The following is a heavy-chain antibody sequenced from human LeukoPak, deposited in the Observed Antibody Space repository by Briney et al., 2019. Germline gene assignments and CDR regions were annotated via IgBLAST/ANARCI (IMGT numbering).Heavy chain of an antibody. J-gene: IGHJ4*02. CDR3: ATDRGWRTSGYYLYYFEY. CDR1: GFTFSSYG. D-gene: IGHD3-3*01. Sequence: GGSLRLSCAASGFTFSSYGMHWVRQAPGKGLEWVAVIWYDGSNKYYADSVKGRFTISRDNSKNTLYLQMSSLRAEDTAVYYCATDRGWRTSGYYLYYFEYWGQGTLVTYSS. CDR2: IWYDGSNK. V-gene: IGHV3-33*01.